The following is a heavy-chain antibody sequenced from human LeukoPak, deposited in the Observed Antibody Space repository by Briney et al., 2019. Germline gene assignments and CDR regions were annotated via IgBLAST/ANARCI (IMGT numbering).Heavy chain of an antibody. Sequence: GGSLRLSCAASGFTFSGYGMYWVRQAPGKGLEWVALISYDRRNKDYADSVRGRFTISRDNSKNTLYLEMNSLRAEDTAVYYCAKDGPVPRGWDWGLSYFDYWGQGTLVTVSS. CDR1: GFTFSGYG. CDR2: ISYDRRNK. J-gene: IGHJ4*02. CDR3: AKDGPVPRGWDWGLSYFDY. V-gene: IGHV3-30*18. D-gene: IGHD7-27*01.